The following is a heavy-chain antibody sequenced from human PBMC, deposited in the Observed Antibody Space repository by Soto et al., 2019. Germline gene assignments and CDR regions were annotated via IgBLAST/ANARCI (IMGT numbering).Heavy chain of an antibody. CDR1: RDTFSKYA. Sequence: QVQLVQSGAEVKKPGSSVKVSCKASRDTFSKYAFNWVRQAPGQGLEWMGWIIPIFGSRTYAEKFQGRVTITGDESTSTGYMELRSLRFEDTAVYFCARGETYVGVWGQGTTVTVSS. CDR3: ARGETYVGV. D-gene: IGHD3-10*02. J-gene: IGHJ6*02. CDR2: IIPIFGSR. V-gene: IGHV1-69*01.